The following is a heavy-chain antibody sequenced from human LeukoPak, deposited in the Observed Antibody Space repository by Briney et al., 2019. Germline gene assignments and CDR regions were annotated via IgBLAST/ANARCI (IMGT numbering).Heavy chain of an antibody. J-gene: IGHJ4*02. CDR3: ARGQYDSGGYHYGIRAFYFDY. CDR1: GGSLSGDF. Sequence: SETLSLTCTVSGGSLSGDFWTWLRQAPGKGLEWIGEINHRGRTNYSPSLTGRVTISVDTSMNQFSLQLRSVTAADTALYYCARGQYDSGGYHYGIRAFYFDYWGQGILVTVSS. D-gene: IGHD3-22*01. CDR2: INHRGRT. V-gene: IGHV4-34*01.